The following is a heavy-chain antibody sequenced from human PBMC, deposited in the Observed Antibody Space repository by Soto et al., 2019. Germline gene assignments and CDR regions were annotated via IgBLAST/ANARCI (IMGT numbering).Heavy chain of an antibody. J-gene: IGHJ6*02. V-gene: IGHV3-33*01. CDR3: ARASFCSSTSCYSDGYYYYSMDV. CDR2: IWYDGSNK. CDR1: GFTFSSYA. Sequence: QVQLVESGGGVVQPGRSLRLSCAASGFTFSSYAMHWVRQSPGKGLEWVAIIWYDGSNKYYVDSVKGRFTISRDNSKNTLYLQMNTLRVEDTAVYYCARASFCSSTSCYSDGYYYYSMDVWGQGTTVTVSS. D-gene: IGHD2-2*01.